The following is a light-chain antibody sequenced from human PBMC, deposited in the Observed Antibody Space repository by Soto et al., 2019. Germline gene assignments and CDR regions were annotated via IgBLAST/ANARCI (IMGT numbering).Light chain of an antibody. CDR2: DFS. CDR1: SSDVGGYNY. J-gene: IGLJ1*01. Sequence: QSALTQPASVSGSPGQSITISCTGTSSDVGGYNYVSWYHHHPGKAPKLMIFDFSNRPSGFSNRFSGSKSGNTASLTISGLQPEDEADYYCSSYTTSNTRQIVFGTGTKVTVL. V-gene: IGLV2-14*03. CDR3: SSYTTSNTRQIV.